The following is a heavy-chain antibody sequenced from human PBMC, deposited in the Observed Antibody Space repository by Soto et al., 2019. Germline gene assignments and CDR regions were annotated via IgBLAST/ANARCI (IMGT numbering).Heavy chain of an antibody. Sequence: SETLSLTCTVSGGSISSSSYYWGWIRQPPGKGLEWIGSIYYSGSTYYNPSLKSRVTISVDTSKNQFSLKLSSVTAADTAVYYCARLSYGGATYFDYGGQEPRVTVPP. CDR1: GGSISSSSYY. D-gene: IGHD1-26*01. V-gene: IGHV4-39*01. CDR3: ARLSYGGATYFDY. CDR2: IYYSGST. J-gene: IGHJ4*02.